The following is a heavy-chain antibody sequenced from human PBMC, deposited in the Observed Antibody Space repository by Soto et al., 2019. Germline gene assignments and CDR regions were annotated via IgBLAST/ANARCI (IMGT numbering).Heavy chain of an antibody. CDR2: MNPDSGDT. Sequence: QVQLVQSGAEVKEPGASVKVSCKASGYTFTNYDINWVRQATGQGPEWMGWMNPDSGDTGYVQKFQGRVTMTRSTSISTAYMELSDLRSEDTAVYYCASSRGGTGVHFDYWGQGTLVTVSS. V-gene: IGHV1-8*01. CDR1: GYTFTNYD. D-gene: IGHD7-27*01. J-gene: IGHJ4*02. CDR3: ASSRGGTGVHFDY.